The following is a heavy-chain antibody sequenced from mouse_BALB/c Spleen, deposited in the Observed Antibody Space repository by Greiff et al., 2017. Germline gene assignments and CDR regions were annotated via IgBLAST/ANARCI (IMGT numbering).Heavy chain of an antibody. CDR2: ISSGGSYT. D-gene: IGHD1-2*01. V-gene: IGHV5-6*01. CDR3: ARHSFTTAIYAMDY. Sequence: EVNVVESGGDLVKPGGSLKLSCAASGFTFSSYGMSWVRQTPDKRLEWVATISSGGSYTYYPDSVKGRFTISRDNAKNTLYLQMSSLKSEDTAMYYCARHSFTTAIYAMDYWGQGTSVTVSS. J-gene: IGHJ4*01. CDR1: GFTFSSYG.